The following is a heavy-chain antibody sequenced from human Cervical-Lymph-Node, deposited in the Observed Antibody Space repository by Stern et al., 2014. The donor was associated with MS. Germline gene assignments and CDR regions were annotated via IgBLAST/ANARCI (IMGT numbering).Heavy chain of an antibody. V-gene: IGHV4-59*01. Sequence: QLQLQESGPGLVKPSETLSLTCTVSGGSISSYYWSWIRQPPGKGLEWIGYIYYSGSTNYDPSLKSGVTISVDASKNQFSLKLSSVTAADTAVYYCARGHGGNGGFDYGGQGTLVNVSS. CDR3: ARGHGGNGGFDY. D-gene: IGHD4-23*01. CDR2: IYYSGST. CDR1: GGSISSYY. J-gene: IGHJ4*02.